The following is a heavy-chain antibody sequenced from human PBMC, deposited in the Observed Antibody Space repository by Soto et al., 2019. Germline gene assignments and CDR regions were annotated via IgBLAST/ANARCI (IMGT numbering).Heavy chain of an antibody. CDR1: GGTFSRYS. CDR2: IIPIFGIA. D-gene: IGHD2-2*01. CDR3: AREDRDRETGLVPAAIDGMDV. Sequence: QVQLVQSGAEVKKPGSSVKVSCKASGGTFSRYSITWVRQAPGHGLEWIGRIIPIFGIASYAQKFQGRVTITADESTSTAYMELSIVRSEDTAVYYCAREDRDRETGLVPAAIDGMDVWGQGTTVTVSS. J-gene: IGHJ6*02. V-gene: IGHV1-69*08.